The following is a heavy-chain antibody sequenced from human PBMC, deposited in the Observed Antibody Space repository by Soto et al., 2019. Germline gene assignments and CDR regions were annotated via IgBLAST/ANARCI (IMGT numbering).Heavy chain of an antibody. CDR1: GVSVSSGSYY. Sequence: AETLSLTCSVSGVSVSSGSYYWTWVRPPPGKGMEWIGYIYYNGITKYNTSRESRVTISIDTSNNQFSLKLISVTDADTAVYYCAREGRGYDYGLLDYWGQGTLVTVSS. CDR3: AREGRGYDYGLLDY. CDR2: IYYNGIT. D-gene: IGHD5-18*01. V-gene: IGHV4-61*01. J-gene: IGHJ4*02.